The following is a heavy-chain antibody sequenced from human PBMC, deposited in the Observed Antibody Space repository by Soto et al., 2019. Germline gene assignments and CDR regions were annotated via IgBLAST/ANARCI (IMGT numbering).Heavy chain of an antibody. V-gene: IGHV3-23*01. Sequence: PGVSLRLSCAASGFTFSSYAMSWVRQAPGKGLEWVSAISGSGGSTYYADSVKGRFTISRDNSKNTLYLQMNSLRAEDTAVYYCAKDPPPGVGAPVDYWGQGPLVTVSS. D-gene: IGHD1-26*01. CDR2: ISGSGGST. CDR1: GFTFSSYA. J-gene: IGHJ4*02. CDR3: AKDPPPGVGAPVDY.